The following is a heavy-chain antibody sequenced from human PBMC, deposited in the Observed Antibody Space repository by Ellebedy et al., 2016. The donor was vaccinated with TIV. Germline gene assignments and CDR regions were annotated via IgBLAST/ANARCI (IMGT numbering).Heavy chain of an antibody. D-gene: IGHD3-10*01. CDR3: AREIFLWSLGNYYYGMDV. Sequence: GGSLRLSXAASGFIFSSYAMHWVRQAPGKGLAWVSYIGSSSTTIYYADSVKGRFTVSRDNAKNSLYLQLNSLSAEDTAVYYCAREIFLWSLGNYYYGMDVWGHGTTVIVSS. V-gene: IGHV3-48*04. CDR2: IGSSSTTI. CDR1: GFIFSSYA. J-gene: IGHJ6*02.